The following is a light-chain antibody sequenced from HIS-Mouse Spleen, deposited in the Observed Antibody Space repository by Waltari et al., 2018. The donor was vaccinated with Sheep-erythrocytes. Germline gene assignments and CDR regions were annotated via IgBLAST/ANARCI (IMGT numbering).Light chain of an antibody. V-gene: IGLV2-8*01. J-gene: IGLJ3*02. Sequence: QSALTQPPSASGSPGQSVTISCTGTSSDVGGYNYVSWYQQHPGKAPKLMIYEVSKRPSVVPVRVSGSKSGNTASLTVSGLQAEDEADYYCSSYAGSNNWVFGGGTKLTVL. CDR1: SSDVGGYNY. CDR3: SSYAGSNNWV. CDR2: EVS.